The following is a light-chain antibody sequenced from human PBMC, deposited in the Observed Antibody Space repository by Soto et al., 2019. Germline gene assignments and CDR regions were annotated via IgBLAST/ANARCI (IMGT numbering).Light chain of an antibody. CDR3: CSYAGSFTYV. V-gene: IGLV2-23*01. CDR1: SSDVGSGSHNL. Sequence: QSVLTQPASVSGSPGQSITISCTGTSSDVGSGSHNLVSWYQQRPGKAPKVMIYEGTKRPSGVSNRFSGSKSGNTASLTISGLQAEAEADYYGCSYAGSFTYVFGTGTKLTVL. J-gene: IGLJ1*01. CDR2: EGT.